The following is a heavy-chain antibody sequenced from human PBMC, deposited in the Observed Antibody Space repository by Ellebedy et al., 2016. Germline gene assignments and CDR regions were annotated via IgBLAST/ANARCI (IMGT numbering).Heavy chain of an antibody. CDR1: GGTFDTHA. Sequence: ASVKVSCKASGGTFDTHAYSWLRQAPGQGLEWMGDIIPFFPTTKYAQKFRDRLTITADESTGTAYMELTSLRSEDTATYFCAREATFYDRSGLFTYFDLWGQGTPVTVSS. V-gene: IGHV1-69*13. CDR3: AREATFYDRSGLFTYFDL. J-gene: IGHJ4*02. CDR2: IIPFFPTT. D-gene: IGHD3-22*01.